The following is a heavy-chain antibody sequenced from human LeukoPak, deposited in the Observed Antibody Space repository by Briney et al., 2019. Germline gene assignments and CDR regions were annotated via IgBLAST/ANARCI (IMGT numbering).Heavy chain of an antibody. Sequence: GGSLRLSCAASGFTFSSYRMSWVRQAPGKGLEWVSSISSSSSYIYYADSVKGRFTISRDNAKNSLYLQMNSLRAEDTAVCYCARDPAVLAVAGIGLYDYWGRGTLVTVSS. CDR3: ARDPAVLAVAGIGLYDY. CDR1: GFTFSSYR. J-gene: IGHJ4*02. CDR2: ISSSSSYI. V-gene: IGHV3-21*01. D-gene: IGHD6-19*01.